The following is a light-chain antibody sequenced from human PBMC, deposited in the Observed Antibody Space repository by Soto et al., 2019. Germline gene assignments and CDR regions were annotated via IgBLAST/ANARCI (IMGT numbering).Light chain of an antibody. CDR3: QQYGSSPPIT. CDR2: GAS. J-gene: IGKJ5*01. CDR1: QSVSSSY. Sequence: VMTQSPATLSLSPGEGATLSCRASQSVSSSYLAWYQQKPGQAPRLLIYGASSRATGIPDRFSGSGSGTDFTLTISRLEPEDFAVYYCQQYGSSPPITFGQGTRLEIK. V-gene: IGKV3-20*01.